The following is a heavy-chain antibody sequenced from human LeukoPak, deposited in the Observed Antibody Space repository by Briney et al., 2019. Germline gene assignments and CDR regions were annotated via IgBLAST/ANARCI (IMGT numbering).Heavy chain of an antibody. CDR1: GFTFSSYS. J-gene: IGHJ3*01. CDR3: ARGSGWAFDV. Sequence: GGSLRLSCAGSGFTFSSYSMNWVRQAPGKGLEWVSYISSSSYTIDYADSVKGRITISRDNAKNSLYLQLNSLRVEDTAVYYCARGSGWAFDVWGQGTMVTVSS. V-gene: IGHV3-48*01. D-gene: IGHD6-19*01. CDR2: ISSSSYTI.